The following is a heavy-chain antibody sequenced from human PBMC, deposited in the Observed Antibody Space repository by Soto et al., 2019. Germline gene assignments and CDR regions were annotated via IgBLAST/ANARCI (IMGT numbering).Heavy chain of an antibody. Sequence: QVQLVQSGAEVKKPGSSVKVFCKASGGTFSSYTISWVRQAPGQGLEWMGRIIPILGIANYAQKFQGRVTITADKSTSTAYMELSSLRSEDTAVYYCARTAAAGTTDYWGQGTLVTVSS. D-gene: IGHD6-13*01. J-gene: IGHJ4*02. CDR3: ARTAAAGTTDY. CDR1: GGTFSSYT. CDR2: IIPILGIA. V-gene: IGHV1-69*02.